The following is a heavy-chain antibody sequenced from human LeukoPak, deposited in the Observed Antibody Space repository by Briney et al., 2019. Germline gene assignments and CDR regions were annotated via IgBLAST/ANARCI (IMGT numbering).Heavy chain of an antibody. CDR2: ISSSGTYI. V-gene: IGHV3-21*01. CDR1: GFTFSSYS. CDR3: ARDYVSSSSNFDY. D-gene: IGHD6-6*01. Sequence: PGGSLRLSCGASGFTFSSYSMNWVRQAPGKGLEWVSSISSSGTYIYYADSLKGRFTISRDNAKNSLYLQMNSLRAEDTAVYYCARDYVSSSSNFDYWGQGTLVTVSS. J-gene: IGHJ4*02.